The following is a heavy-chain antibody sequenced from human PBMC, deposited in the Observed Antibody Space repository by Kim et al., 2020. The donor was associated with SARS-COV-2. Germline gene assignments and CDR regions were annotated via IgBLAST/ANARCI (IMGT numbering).Heavy chain of an antibody. V-gene: IGHV3-7*01. CDR3: ARTHYGDHV. D-gene: IGHD4-17*01. J-gene: IGHJ4*02. Sequence: GTENYYVYSVKSRFTISRDNAKNSRFLDVNSLRVEDTAVYYCARTHYGDHVWGQGTLVPVSS. CDR2: GTEN.